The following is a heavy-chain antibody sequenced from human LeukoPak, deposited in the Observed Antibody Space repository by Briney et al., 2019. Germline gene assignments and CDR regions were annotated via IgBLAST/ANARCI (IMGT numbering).Heavy chain of an antibody. CDR2: IYYSGST. CDR3: ARPYCHSVNCYKFDAFGI. J-gene: IGHJ3*02. CDR1: GGSFSSSSYY. D-gene: IGHD2-2*02. Sequence: SETLSLTCTVSGGSFSSSSYYWGWIRQPPGKGLEWIGSIYYSGSTYYNPSLKSRVTMSVDTSTNQFSLKLTSVTAADTAVYYCARPYCHSVNCYKFDAFGIWGQGTMVTVSS. V-gene: IGHV4-39*01.